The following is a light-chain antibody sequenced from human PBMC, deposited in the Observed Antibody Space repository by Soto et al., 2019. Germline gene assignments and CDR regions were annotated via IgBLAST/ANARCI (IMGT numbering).Light chain of an antibody. J-gene: IGLJ1*01. CDR3: AAWDDSLSGLYV. CDR1: DSDIGRYDY. Sequence: QSALTQPRSVAGSPGQSVTISCTGTDSDIGRYDYVSWYQQHPGKAPKLLIYDVSQRPSGVPDRFSGSKSGTSASLAIRGLRSEDEADYYCAAWDDSLSGLYVFGTGTKVTVL. CDR2: DVS. V-gene: IGLV2-11*01.